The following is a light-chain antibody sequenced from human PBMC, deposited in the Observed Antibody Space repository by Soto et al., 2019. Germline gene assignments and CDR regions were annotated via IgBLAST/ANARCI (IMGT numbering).Light chain of an antibody. CDR3: QQYGSSPT. V-gene: IGKV3-20*01. CDR2: GAS. Sequence: EIVLTQSPGTLSLSPGERATLSCRASQSVSSSYLAWYQQKPGQAPRLLIYGASSRATGIPDRFSGSGSGTDFTLTSRRLEPEDFAVYYCQQYGSSPTFGQGTKLEIK. J-gene: IGKJ2*01. CDR1: QSVSSSY.